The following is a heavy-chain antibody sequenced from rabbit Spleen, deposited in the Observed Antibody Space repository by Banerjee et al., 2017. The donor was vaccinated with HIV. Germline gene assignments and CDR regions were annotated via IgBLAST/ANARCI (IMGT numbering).Heavy chain of an antibody. J-gene: IGHJ4*01. CDR3: ARGPPYSGYAGYGYVYLNL. CDR2: SEPIFGTT. Sequence: QSLEESGGGLVQPGGSLTLSCKASGFDFSNYYMTWVRQAPGKGLEWIGLSEPIFGTTYYANWVNGRFTISSHNAQNTLYLQLNSLTAADTATYFCARGPPYSGYAGYGYVYLNLWGQGTLVTVS. CDR1: GFDFSNYY. V-gene: IGHV1S7*01. D-gene: IGHD6-1*01.